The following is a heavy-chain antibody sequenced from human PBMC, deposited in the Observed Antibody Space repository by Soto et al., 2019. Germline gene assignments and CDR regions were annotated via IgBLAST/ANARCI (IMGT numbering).Heavy chain of an antibody. Sequence: QVQLVASGGGVVHLGRSLTLSCAASGFTFNRHAIHWVRQAPGKGLEWVTVISRDGTNKYFADSVKGRFTISRDNAKNTVCLQMNSLRREDTAVYYCARSRSGAVADSFDYWGQGTPVTVSS. CDR3: ARSRSGAVADSFDY. CDR2: ISRDGTNK. V-gene: IGHV3-30-3*01. J-gene: IGHJ4*02. CDR1: GFTFNRHA. D-gene: IGHD3-10*01.